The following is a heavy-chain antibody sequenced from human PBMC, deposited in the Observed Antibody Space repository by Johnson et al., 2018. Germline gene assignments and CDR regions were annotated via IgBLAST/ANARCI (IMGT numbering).Heavy chain of an antibody. Sequence: VQLVQSGGGLVQPGRSLRLSCAASGFTFDDYAMHWVRQAPGKGLEWVSGINSDGSGTTYAGAVKGRFTISRDNAKNTVYLQMNRLRAEDTAVYYCAKDRYSGSYLGSAFDIWGQGTMVTVSS. V-gene: IGHV3-9*01. CDR1: GFTFDDYA. CDR3: AKDRYSGSYLGSAFDI. CDR2: INSDGSGT. D-gene: IGHD1-26*01. J-gene: IGHJ3*02.